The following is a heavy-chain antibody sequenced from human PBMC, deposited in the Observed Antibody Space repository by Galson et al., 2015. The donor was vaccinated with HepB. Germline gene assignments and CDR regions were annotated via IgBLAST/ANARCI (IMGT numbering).Heavy chain of an antibody. D-gene: IGHD6-13*01. J-gene: IGHJ4*02. Sequence: SLRLSCAASGFSIRSHYMNWVRQAPGKGLEWVSVIHGGNNRYYAGSWKGRFPLSQDDSINTLYLQMNSLRAEDTAVYYCAQLGTGYWGQGTPVTVSS. V-gene: IGHV3-53*01. CDR2: IHGGNNR. CDR3: AQLGTGY. CDR1: GFSIRSHY.